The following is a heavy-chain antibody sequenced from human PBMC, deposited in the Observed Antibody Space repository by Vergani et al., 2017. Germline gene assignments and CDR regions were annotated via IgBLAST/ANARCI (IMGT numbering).Heavy chain of an antibody. V-gene: IGHV4-39*07. D-gene: IGHD2-2*01. CDR1: GGSISSSSYY. Sequence: QLQLQESGPGLVKPSETLSLTCTVSGGSISSSSYYWGWIRQPPGKGLEWIGSIYYSGSTNYNPSLKSRVTISVDTSKNQFSLKLSSVTAADTAVYYCARDHCSSTSCYPSWFDPWGQGTLVTVSS. CDR2: IYYSGST. CDR3: ARDHCSSTSCYPSWFDP. J-gene: IGHJ5*02.